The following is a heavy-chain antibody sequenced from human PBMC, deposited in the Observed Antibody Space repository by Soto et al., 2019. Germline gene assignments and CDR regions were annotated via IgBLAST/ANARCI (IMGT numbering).Heavy chain of an antibody. J-gene: IGHJ5*02. V-gene: IGHV3-11*01. D-gene: IGHD4-17*01. Sequence: QVRLVESGGGLVKPGGSLRLSCAASGFGFGDYYMSWIRQAPGKGPEWVSYISSRGSVIWYADSVKGRFTISRDIAKKTLYLQMSSLRAEDTAVYYCARDPLHAVTSWGFWFDPWGQGTQVTVSP. CDR3: ARDPLHAVTSWGFWFDP. CDR1: GFGFGDYY. CDR2: ISSRGSVI.